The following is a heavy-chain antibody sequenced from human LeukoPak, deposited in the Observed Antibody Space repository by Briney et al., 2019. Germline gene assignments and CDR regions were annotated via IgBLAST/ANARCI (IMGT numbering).Heavy chain of an antibody. D-gene: IGHD3-9*01. J-gene: IGHJ5*02. CDR2: ISYDGSNK. CDR1: GFTVSSYA. V-gene: IGHV3-30*04. Sequence: PGRSLRLSCAASGFTVSSYAMHWVRQAPGKGRGWVAVISYDGSNKYYADSVKGRFTISRDNSTHTLYLQMNSLRAEDTALYYCARDQGLTGHYRLPRAYNLFDPWGQGTLVTVSS. CDR3: ARDQGLTGHYRLPRAYNLFDP.